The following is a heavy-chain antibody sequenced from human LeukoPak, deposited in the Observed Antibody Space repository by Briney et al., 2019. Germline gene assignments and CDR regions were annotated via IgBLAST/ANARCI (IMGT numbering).Heavy chain of an antibody. CDR3: ARSYTYDFWGFDP. V-gene: IGHV4-59*01. D-gene: IGHD3-3*01. CDR2: IHYSGST. J-gene: IGHJ5*02. Sequence: PSETLSLTCTVSGSSTSGYYWSWLRQPPGKELEWIAYIHYSGSTKYNPSLKSRGTISVDTSKNQFSLKLSSVTAADTAVYYCARSYTYDFWGFDPWGQGTLVTVSS. CDR1: GSSTSGYY.